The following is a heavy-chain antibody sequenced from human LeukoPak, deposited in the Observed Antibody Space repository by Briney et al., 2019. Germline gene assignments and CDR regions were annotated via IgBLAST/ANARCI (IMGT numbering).Heavy chain of an antibody. CDR1: GFTFSSYW. CDR3: VRDLDCDPDCYFDF. J-gene: IGHJ2*01. CDR2: INPDGSYI. Sequence: GGSLRLSCAASGFTFSSYWMHWVRQAPGKGLVCVSRINPDGSYIWNADSVKGRFIISRDTDKNTVYLEMNSLRAEDTALYYCVRDLDCDPDCYFDFWGRGTLVTVSS. V-gene: IGHV3-74*01. D-gene: IGHD3/OR15-3a*01.